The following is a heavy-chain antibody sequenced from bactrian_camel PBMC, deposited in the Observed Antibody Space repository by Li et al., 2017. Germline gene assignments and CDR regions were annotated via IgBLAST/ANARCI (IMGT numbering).Heavy chain of an antibody. CDR1: GFTSYNCG. CDR2: IRADGRT. V-gene: IGHV3S60*01. Sequence: HVQLVESGGGSVQAEGSLRLSCAAPGFTSYNCGMDWYRQATGKARELVSSIRADGRTHYADAVKGRFTVSEDKHADTVYLQMNGLKFEDTAVYYCAADMGPRSPSP. J-gene: IGHJ4*01.